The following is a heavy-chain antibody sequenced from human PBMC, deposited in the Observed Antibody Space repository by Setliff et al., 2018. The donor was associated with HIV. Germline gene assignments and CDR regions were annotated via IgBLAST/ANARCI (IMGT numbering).Heavy chain of an antibody. CDR2: ISHSGSPT. V-gene: IGHV3-11*01. Sequence: GGSLRLSCSVSGFSFSDNYMGWIRLAPGKGLEWISSISHSGSPTHYADSVKGRFTISRDNAKKSLYLEMNRLRVDDTAVYYCVTIWMRGAYFDSWGQGTLVTVSS. D-gene: IGHD3-3*01. CDR1: GFSFSDNY. J-gene: IGHJ4*02. CDR3: VTIWMRGAYFDS.